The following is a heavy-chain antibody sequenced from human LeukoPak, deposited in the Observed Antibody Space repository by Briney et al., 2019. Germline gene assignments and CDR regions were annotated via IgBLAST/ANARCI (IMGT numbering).Heavy chain of an antibody. D-gene: IGHD3-3*01. CDR3: ARGPDFWSGYYHWFDP. J-gene: IGHJ5*02. Sequence: ASVKVSCKASGYTFTYRYLHWVRLAPGQALEWMGWITPFNGNTNYAQRFQDRVTITRDRSMSTAYMELSSLRSEDTAMYYCARGPDFWSGYYHWFDPWGQGTLVTVSS. V-gene: IGHV1-45*02. CDR1: GYTFTYRY. CDR2: ITPFNGNT.